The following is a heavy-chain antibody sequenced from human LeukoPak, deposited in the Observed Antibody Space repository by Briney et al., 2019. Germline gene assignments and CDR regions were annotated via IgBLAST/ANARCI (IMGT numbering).Heavy chain of an antibody. CDR1: GGTFSSYA. CDR3: ARSSIAALSVDY. Sequence: GASVKVSCKASGGTFSSYAISWVRQAPGQGLEWMGGIIPIFGTANYAQKFQGGVTITADESTSTAYMELSSLRSEDTAVYYCARSSIAALSVDYWGQGTLVTVSS. CDR2: IIPIFGTA. D-gene: IGHD6-6*01. V-gene: IGHV1-69*13. J-gene: IGHJ4*02.